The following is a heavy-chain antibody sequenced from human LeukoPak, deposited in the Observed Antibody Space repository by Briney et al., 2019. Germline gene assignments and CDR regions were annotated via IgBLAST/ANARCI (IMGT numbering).Heavy chain of an antibody. Sequence: GGSLRLSCAASGFTFDDYVMHWVRQAPGKGLEWVSGISENSHSISYADSVKGRFTISRDNAKNSLYLQMNSLRAEDTALYYCAKDGELERGYFDYWGQGTPVTVSS. CDR3: AKDGELERGYFDY. V-gene: IGHV3-9*01. CDR1: GFTFDDYV. D-gene: IGHD1-1*01. CDR2: ISENSHSI. J-gene: IGHJ4*02.